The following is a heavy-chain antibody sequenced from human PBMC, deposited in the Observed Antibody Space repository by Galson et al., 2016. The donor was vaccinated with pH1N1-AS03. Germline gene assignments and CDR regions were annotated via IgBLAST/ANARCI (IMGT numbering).Heavy chain of an antibody. D-gene: IGHD1-26*01. J-gene: IGHJ4*02. CDR3: ARHVSGRFLNNLDS. Sequence: SETLSLPCTVSGGFISSSPYYWGWVRQPPGKGLEWIGSVYYRGSTYYSLSLRSRVTISIVTSQNQFSLNLGSVTAADTAVYYCARHVSGRFLNNLDSWGQGTLVLVSS. CDR2: VYYRGST. V-gene: IGHV4-39*07. CDR1: GGFISSSPYY.